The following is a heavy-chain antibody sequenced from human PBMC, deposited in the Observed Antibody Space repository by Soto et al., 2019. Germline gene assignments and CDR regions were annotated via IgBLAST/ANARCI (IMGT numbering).Heavy chain of an antibody. D-gene: IGHD6-13*01. CDR2: MFYSGST. CDR3: ARHRPAAGHRCVLGDAFDI. J-gene: IGHJ3*02. CDR1: GGSISANY. V-gene: IGHV4-59*08. Sequence: QVQLQESGPGLVKPSETLSLTCTVSGGSISANYWSWMRQPPGKGLEWIGYMFYSGSTDYNPSLKSRVSMSVDTSRNQFSLSLTSVTAADTAVYYCARHRPAAGHRCVLGDAFDIWGQGTMVTVSS.